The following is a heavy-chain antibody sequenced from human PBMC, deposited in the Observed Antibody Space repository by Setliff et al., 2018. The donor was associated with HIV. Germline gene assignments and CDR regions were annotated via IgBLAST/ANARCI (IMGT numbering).Heavy chain of an antibody. J-gene: IGHJ4*02. V-gene: IGHV1-46*01. Sequence: VKVSCKASGYTFTSYYMHWVRQAPGQGLEWMGMVHPSVGSTSYAQRFQGRVTMTRDTSTGTVYMELSSLRSEDSAVYYCARQGFCSITSCYYFDSWGQGTLVTVSS. D-gene: IGHD2-2*01. CDR2: VHPSVGST. CDR3: ARQGFCSITSCYYFDS. CDR1: GYTFTSYY.